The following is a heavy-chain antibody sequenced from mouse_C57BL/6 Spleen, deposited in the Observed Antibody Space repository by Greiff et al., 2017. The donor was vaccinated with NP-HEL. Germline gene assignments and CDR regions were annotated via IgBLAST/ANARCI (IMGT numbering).Heavy chain of an antibody. Sequence: EVKLMESGGGLVKPGGSLKLSCAASGFTFSDYGMHWVRQAPEKGLEWVAYISSGSSTIYYADTVKGRFTLSRDNAKNTLFLQMTSLRSEDTAMYYCASGHYDGFAYWGQGTLVTVSA. CDR1: GFTFSDYG. CDR3: ASGHYDGFAY. J-gene: IGHJ3*01. V-gene: IGHV5-17*01. CDR2: ISSGSSTI. D-gene: IGHD2-4*01.